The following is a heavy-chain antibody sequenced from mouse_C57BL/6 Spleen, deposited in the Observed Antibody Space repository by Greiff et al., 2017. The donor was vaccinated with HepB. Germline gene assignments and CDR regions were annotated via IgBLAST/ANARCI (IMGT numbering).Heavy chain of an antibody. CDR3: ERHRQGFAY. CDR1: GFTFSSYT. V-gene: IGHV5-9*01. CDR2: ISGGGGNT. J-gene: IGHJ3*01. Sequence: EVQVVESGGGLVKPGGSLKLSCAASGFTFSSYTMSWVRQTPEKRLEWVATISGGGGNTYYPDSVKGRFTISRDNAKNTLYLQMSSLRSEDTALYYCERHRQGFAYWGQGTLVTVSA.